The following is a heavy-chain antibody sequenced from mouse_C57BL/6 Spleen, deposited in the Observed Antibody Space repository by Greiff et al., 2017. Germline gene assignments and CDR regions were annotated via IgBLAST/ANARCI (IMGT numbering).Heavy chain of an antibody. CDR3: TSYGNYEGYFDY. CDR1: GYTFTDYE. CDR2: IDPETGGP. Sequence: QVQLQQSGAELVRPGASVTLSCKASGYTFTDYEMHWVKQTPVHGLEWIGAIDPETGGPAYNQKFKGKAILTADKSSSTAYMELRSLTSEDSAVYYCTSYGNYEGYFDYWGQGTTLTVSS. V-gene: IGHV1-15*01. J-gene: IGHJ2*01. D-gene: IGHD2-1*01.